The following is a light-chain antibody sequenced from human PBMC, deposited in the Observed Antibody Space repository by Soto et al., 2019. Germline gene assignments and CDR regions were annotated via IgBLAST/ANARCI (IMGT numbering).Light chain of an antibody. Sequence: HSVLTQPASVSGSPGPSITISCTGTSSDVGGYNYVSWYQQHPGKAPKLMIYDVSNRPSGVSNRFSGSKSGNTASLTISGLQAEDEADYYCSSYTSSSTIFGGGTQLTVL. CDR3: SSYTSSSTI. V-gene: IGLV2-14*01. J-gene: IGLJ2*01. CDR1: SSDVGGYNY. CDR2: DVS.